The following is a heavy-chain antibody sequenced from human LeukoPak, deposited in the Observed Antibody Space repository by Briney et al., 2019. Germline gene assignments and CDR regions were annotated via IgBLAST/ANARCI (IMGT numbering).Heavy chain of an antibody. D-gene: IGHD5-24*01. CDR1: SGSINSDGYY. CDR2: VYSSGSA. J-gene: IGHJ3*02. CDR3: ARVYRKDVYNFDGFDI. Sequence: SETLPLTCTVSSGSINSDGYYWSWIRQPAGKGLEWIGRVYSSGSANYSPSLKSRVIISIDTSKNQFSLRLSSVTAADTAVYYCARVYRKDVYNFDGFDIWGQGTMVTVS. V-gene: IGHV4-61*02.